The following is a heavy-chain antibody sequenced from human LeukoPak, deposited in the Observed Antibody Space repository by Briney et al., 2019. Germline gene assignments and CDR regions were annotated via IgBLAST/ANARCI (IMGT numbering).Heavy chain of an antibody. D-gene: IGHD3-22*01. Sequence: GGSLRLSCAASGFSFSTYRLNWVRQAPGKGLEWLSSIDSDSLYLFYADSVKGRFTVSRDNAKNSLFLQMNSLRDDDTAVYYCARAGYYYDVDYWSQGTLVTVSS. CDR1: GFSFSTYR. CDR2: IDSDSLYL. CDR3: ARAGYYYDVDY. J-gene: IGHJ4*02. V-gene: IGHV3-21*01.